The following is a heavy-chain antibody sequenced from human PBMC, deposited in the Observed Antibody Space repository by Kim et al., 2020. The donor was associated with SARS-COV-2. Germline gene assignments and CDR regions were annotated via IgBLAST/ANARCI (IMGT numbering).Heavy chain of an antibody. CDR2: IYYSGST. Sequence: SETLSLTCTVSGGSISSYYWSWIRQPPGKGLEWIGYIYYSGSTNYNPSLKSRVTISVDTSKNQFSLKLSSVTAADTAVYYCARAGYCSSTSCYGGVFDYWGQGTLVTVSS. V-gene: IGHV4-59*01. J-gene: IGHJ4*02. CDR3: ARAGYCSSTSCYGGVFDY. CDR1: GGSISSYY. D-gene: IGHD2-2*01.